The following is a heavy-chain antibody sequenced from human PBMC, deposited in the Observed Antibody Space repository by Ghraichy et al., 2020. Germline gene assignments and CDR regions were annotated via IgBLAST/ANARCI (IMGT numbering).Heavy chain of an antibody. CDR2: IKSKADGETT. CDR3: YTEDGEHGPPFDY. J-gene: IGHJ4*02. Sequence: GGSLRLSCAASGITFSHAWMNWVRQAPGKGLEWVGRIKSKADGETTDYAAPVKGRFTISRHDSKNTLYLQINSLKPEDTAIYYCYTEDGEHGPPFDYWGQGTLVTVSS. CDR1: GITFSHAW. V-gene: IGHV3-15*01. D-gene: IGHD4-17*01.